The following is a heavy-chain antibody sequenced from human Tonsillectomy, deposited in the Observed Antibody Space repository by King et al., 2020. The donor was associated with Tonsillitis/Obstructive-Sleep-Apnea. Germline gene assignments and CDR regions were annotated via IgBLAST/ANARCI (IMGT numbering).Heavy chain of an antibody. J-gene: IGHJ2*01. CDR1: GFIFKSYT. Sequence: VQLVESGGGLGQPGGSLRLSCAASGFIFKSYTINWVLPAPGKGLERVSASRCSGASTYYADTVKGRFTISRDNSKNTLYLQMNNLRAEDTAIYYFARDFGVFRSYCGGDCYSRYFDLWGRGTLVTVSS. V-gene: IGHV3-23*04. CDR2: SRCSGAST. D-gene: IGHD2-21*01. CDR3: ARDFGVFRSYCGGDCYSRYFDL.